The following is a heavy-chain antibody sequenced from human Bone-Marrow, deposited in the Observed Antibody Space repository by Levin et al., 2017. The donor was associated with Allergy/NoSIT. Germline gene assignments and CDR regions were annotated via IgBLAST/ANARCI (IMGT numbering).Heavy chain of an antibody. CDR2: IYYSGST. Sequence: SETLSLTCTVSGGSISSGGYYWSWIRQHPGKGLEWIGYIYYSGSTYYNPSLKSRVTISVDTSKNQFSLKLSSVTAADTAVYYCARVLSITGTTYSHDAFDIWGQGTMVTVSS. J-gene: IGHJ3*02. D-gene: IGHD1-7*01. CDR3: ARVLSITGTTYSHDAFDI. CDR1: GGSISSGGYY. V-gene: IGHV4-31*03.